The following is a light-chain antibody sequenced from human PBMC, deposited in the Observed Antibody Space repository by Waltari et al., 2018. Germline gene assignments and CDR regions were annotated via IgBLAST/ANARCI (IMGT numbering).Light chain of an antibody. Sequence: AIRMTQSPSSFSASTGDRVTITCQANEGITSSLAWYQQKPRKAPKLLIYAASTLHSGVPSRFSGSGSVTDFTLTISCLQSEDFATYYCQQYFSYPLTFGGGTKVEIK. J-gene: IGKJ4*01. CDR2: AAS. V-gene: IGKV1-8*01. CDR1: EGITSS. CDR3: QQYFSYPLT.